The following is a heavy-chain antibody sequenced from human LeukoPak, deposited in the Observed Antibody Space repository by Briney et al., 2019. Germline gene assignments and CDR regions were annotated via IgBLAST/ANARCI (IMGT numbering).Heavy chain of an antibody. J-gene: IGHJ4*02. Sequence: SETLSLTCAVYGGSLSGYYWSWIRQAPGKGLEWIGEINHSGSTNYNPSLKSRVTISVDTSKNQFSLKLSSVTAADTAVYYCARGLSYGSGSFRYFDYWGQGTLVTVSS. V-gene: IGHV4-34*01. CDR3: ARGLSYGSGSFRYFDY. CDR1: GGSLSGYY. D-gene: IGHD3-10*01. CDR2: INHSGST.